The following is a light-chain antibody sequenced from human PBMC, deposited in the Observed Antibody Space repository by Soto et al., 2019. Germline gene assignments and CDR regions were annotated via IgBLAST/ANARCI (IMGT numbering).Light chain of an antibody. J-gene: IGKJ2*01. CDR1: QTIDNN. Sequence: DIPMTQSPSSLSASVGDRVTITCRASQTIDNNLNWYQQKPGKAPRLLIYVAFSLQSGVPSRFSRSSSGTDFTLTISSLQPDDFATYFCQQSFSIPYTFGQGTILEIK. CDR2: VAF. V-gene: IGKV1-39*01. CDR3: QQSFSIPYT.